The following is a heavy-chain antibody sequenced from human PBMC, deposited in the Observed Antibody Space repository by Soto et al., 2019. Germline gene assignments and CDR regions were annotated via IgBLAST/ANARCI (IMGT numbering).Heavy chain of an antibody. CDR2: IYYSGST. V-gene: IGHV4-39*01. CDR1: GGSISSSSYY. Sequence: QLQLQESGPGLVKPSETLSLTCTVSGGSISSSSYYWGWIRQPPGKGLEWMGSIYYSGSTYYNPSPKSRVTIPVDTSKNQFSLKLSSVTAADTAVYYCARQVDRGVIIPVCDSWGQGTLVTVSS. CDR3: ARQVDRGVIIPVCDS. J-gene: IGHJ5*01. D-gene: IGHD3-3*01.